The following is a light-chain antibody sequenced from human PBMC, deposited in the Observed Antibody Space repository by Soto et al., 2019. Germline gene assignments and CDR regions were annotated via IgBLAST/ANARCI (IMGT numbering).Light chain of an antibody. Sequence: SYELTQPPSVSVSPGQTASITCSGDKLGNKYACWYQQRPGQSPVLVIYQNNKRPSGIPERFSGSTSGDTATLTISGAQAMDEADYYCQAWDNSTVFGGGTKLTVL. CDR1: KLGNKY. CDR2: QNN. CDR3: QAWDNSTV. V-gene: IGLV3-1*01. J-gene: IGLJ2*01.